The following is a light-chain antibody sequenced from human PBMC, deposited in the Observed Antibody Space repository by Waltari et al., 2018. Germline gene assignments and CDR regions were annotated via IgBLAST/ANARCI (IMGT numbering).Light chain of an antibody. V-gene: IGKV3-20*01. CDR2: GAS. CDR3: QQYGSSPLYT. J-gene: IGKJ2*01. Sequence: EIVLTKSPGTLSLSPGARATLPCRASQSVGSSYLAWYQQKPGQAPRLLIHGASTRATGIPDRFSGTGSGTDFTLTISRLEPEDFAVYYCQQYGSSPLYTFGQGTKLEIK. CDR1: QSVGSSY.